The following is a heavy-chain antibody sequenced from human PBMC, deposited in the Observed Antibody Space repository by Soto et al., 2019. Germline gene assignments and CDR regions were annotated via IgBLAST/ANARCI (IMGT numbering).Heavy chain of an antibody. J-gene: IGHJ4*02. Sequence: GSLRLSCAASGFTFSSYWMSWVRQAPGKGLEWVANMKQDGSEKYYVDSVKGRFTISRDNAKNSLYLQMNSLRAEDTAVYYCARSYEYSDYQMPYFDYWGQGTLVTVSS. V-gene: IGHV3-7*01. D-gene: IGHD5-12*01. CDR2: MKQDGSEK. CDR1: GFTFSSYW. CDR3: ARSYEYSDYQMPYFDY.